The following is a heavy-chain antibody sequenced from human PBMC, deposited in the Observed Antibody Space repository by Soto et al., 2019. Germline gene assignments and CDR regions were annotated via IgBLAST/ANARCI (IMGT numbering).Heavy chain of an antibody. CDR2: ISPTSSTI. CDR1: GITFRSYP. D-gene: IGHD2-8*02. V-gene: IGHV3-48*02. CDR3: ARGPGTGHLFGY. J-gene: IGHJ4*02. Sequence: RRLSCAASGITFRSYPMNWVRHAPGRGLEWVSYISPTSSTIYYAGSVRGRFTISRDNAKNSLYLQMDSLTDEDTAVYYCARGPGTGHLFGYWGQGTLVTVSS.